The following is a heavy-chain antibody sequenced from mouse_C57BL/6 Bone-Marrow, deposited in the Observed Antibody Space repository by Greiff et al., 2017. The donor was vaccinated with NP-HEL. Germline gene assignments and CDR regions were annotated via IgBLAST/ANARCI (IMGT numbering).Heavy chain of an antibody. CDR3: ARREGLFFDD. Sequence: QVQLQQPGAELVMPGASVKLSCKASGYTFTSYWMHWVKQRPGQGLEWIGEIDPSDSYTNYIQKFKGKSTLTVDKSSSTAYMQLSSLKSEDSAVYYCARREGLFFDDWGQGTTLTVSS. J-gene: IGHJ2*01. CDR2: IDPSDSYT. CDR1: GYTFTSYW. D-gene: IGHD3-1*01. V-gene: IGHV1-69*01.